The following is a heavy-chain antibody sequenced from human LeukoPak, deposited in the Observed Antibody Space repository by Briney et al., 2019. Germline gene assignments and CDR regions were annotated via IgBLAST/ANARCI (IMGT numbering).Heavy chain of an antibody. D-gene: IGHD5/OR15-5a*01. Sequence: GGSLRLSCAASGFTFSSCWISWLRRAPGKGLEWVASIKEDGSENYYVDSVKGRFTISRDNAKNSLYLQMTSLRAEDTAVYYCASRRVSLEYWGQGTLVTVSS. CDR3: ASRRVSLEY. CDR2: IKEDGSEN. J-gene: IGHJ4*02. V-gene: IGHV3-7*02. CDR1: GFTFSSCW.